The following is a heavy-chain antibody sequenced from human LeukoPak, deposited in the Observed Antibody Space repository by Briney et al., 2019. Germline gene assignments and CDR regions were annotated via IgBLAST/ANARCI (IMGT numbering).Heavy chain of an antibody. CDR2: VSKSDGTT. CDR1: GFTFTTYA. CDR3: ARGSYGMDV. Sequence: PGGSLRLSCAASGFTFTTYAVSWVRQAPGKGLEWVSSVSKSDGTTYYADSAKGRLTISRDNSKNTLHLQMNGLRAEDTAVYYCARGSYGMDVWGQGTTVTVSS. V-gene: IGHV3-23*01. J-gene: IGHJ6*02.